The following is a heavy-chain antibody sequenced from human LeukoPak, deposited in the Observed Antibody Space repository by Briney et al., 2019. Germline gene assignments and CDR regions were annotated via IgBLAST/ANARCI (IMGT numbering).Heavy chain of an antibody. CDR2: IIPIFGTA. D-gene: IGHD6-6*01. CDR3: ARESPEYSSSWDAFDI. V-gene: IGHV1-69*05. CDR1: GGTFSSYA. Sequence: SVKVSCKASGGTFSSYAISWVRQAPGQGLEWMGGIIPIFGTANYAQKFQGRVTITTDESTSTAYMELSSLRSEDTAVYYCARESPEYSSSWDAFDIWGQGTMVTVSS. J-gene: IGHJ3*02.